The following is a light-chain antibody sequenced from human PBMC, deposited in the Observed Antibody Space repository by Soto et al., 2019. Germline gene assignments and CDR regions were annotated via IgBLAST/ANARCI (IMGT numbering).Light chain of an antibody. Sequence: DVVMTQSPLSLPVTLGQPASISCRSSQSLVTSDGNTYLNWFQQRPGQSPRRLIYKVSNRDSGVPDRFSGSESGTDFTLKISRVEAEDVGVYYCMQGTHLPYTFGQGTKLEIK. J-gene: IGKJ2*01. CDR3: MQGTHLPYT. V-gene: IGKV2-30*01. CDR2: KVS. CDR1: QSLVTSDGNTY.